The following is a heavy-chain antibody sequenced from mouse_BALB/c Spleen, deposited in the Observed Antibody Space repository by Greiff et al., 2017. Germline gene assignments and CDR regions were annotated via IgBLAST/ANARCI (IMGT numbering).Heavy chain of an antibody. V-gene: IGHV5-17*02. CDR2: ISSGSSTI. J-gene: IGHJ4*01. D-gene: IGHD2-1*01. CDR3: AIYGNYSH. CDR1: GFTFSSFG. Sequence: EVHLVESGGGLVQPGGSRKLSCAASGFTFSSFGMHWVRQAPEKGLEWVAYISSGSSTIYYADTVKGRFTISRDNPKNTLFLQMTSLRSEDTAMYYCAIYGNYSHWGQGTSVTVSS.